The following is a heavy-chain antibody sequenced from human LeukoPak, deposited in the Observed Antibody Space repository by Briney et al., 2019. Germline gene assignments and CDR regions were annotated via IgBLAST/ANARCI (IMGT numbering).Heavy chain of an antibody. CDR2: ISSSGTST. CDR1: GFTFSTYT. J-gene: IGHJ3*01. CDR3: AREDDDWGPNTLDV. V-gene: IGHV3-21*01. Sequence: GGSLRLSCAASGFTFSTYTINWVRQAPGKGLEWVSSISSSGTSTYYADSVKGRFTVSRDNAKNSLYLQMNSLRAEDTAVYYCAREDDDWGPNTLDVWGQGTVVTVSS. D-gene: IGHD7-27*01.